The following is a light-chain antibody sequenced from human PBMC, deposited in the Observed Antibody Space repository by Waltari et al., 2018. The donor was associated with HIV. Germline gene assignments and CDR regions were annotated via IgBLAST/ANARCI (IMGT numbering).Light chain of an antibody. CDR1: SRDVGSYNY. CDR2: DIS. J-gene: IGLJ2*01. CDR3: CSYAGSFTLI. V-gene: IGLV2-11*01. Sequence: QSALTQPRSVSGSPGQSVPISSTGTSRDVGSYNYFSWYQLRPGTAPKLILFDISKRPSGVPDRFSGSVSGSTASLTISGLQADDAADYYCCSYAGSFTLIFGGGTTLTVL.